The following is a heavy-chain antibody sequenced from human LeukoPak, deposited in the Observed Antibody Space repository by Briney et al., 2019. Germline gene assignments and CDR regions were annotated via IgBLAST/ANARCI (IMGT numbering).Heavy chain of an antibody. J-gene: IGHJ6*03. CDR2: IIGSGGNT. V-gene: IGHV3-23*01. Sequence: SGGSLRLSCAASGFTFSSYAMSWVRQAPGKGLEWVSAIIGSGGNTYYADSVKGRFTISRDNSKHTLYMHMNSLRADDTAIYYCAKASGPSGYYYMDVRGKGTTVTVSS. CDR1: GFTFSSYA. CDR3: AKASGPSGYYYMDV.